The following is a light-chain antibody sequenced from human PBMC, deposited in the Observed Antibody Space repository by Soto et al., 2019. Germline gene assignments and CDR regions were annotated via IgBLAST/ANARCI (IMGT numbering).Light chain of an antibody. Sequence: AIRMTQSASSFSASTGDRVTITCRASQSISSYLAWYQQKPGKAPKLLIYAASTLQSGVPSRFSGSGSGTDFTLTISCLQSEDFATYYCQQYYSYPPWTFGQGTKVDI. CDR1: QSISSY. CDR2: AAS. V-gene: IGKV1-8*01. J-gene: IGKJ1*01. CDR3: QQYYSYPPWT.